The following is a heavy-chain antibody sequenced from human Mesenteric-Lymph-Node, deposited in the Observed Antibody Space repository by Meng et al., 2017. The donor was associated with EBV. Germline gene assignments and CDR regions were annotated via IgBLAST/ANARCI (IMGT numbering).Heavy chain of an antibody. Sequence: QVERVQSGAEVKKPGASVKVSCKASGGTFSSYAISWVRQAPGQGLEWMGGIIPIFSTANYAQKLQGRVTITADESTSTAYMELNSLRSEDTAVYYCATYYYDSSAYFDWGQGTLVTVSS. CDR3: ATYYYDSSAYFD. CDR1: GGTFSSYA. V-gene: IGHV1-69*01. J-gene: IGHJ4*02. CDR2: IIPIFSTA. D-gene: IGHD3-22*01.